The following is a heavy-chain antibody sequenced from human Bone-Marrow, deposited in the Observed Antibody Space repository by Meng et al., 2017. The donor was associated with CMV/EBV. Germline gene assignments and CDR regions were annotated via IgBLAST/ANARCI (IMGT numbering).Heavy chain of an antibody. Sequence: ASVKDSCKPSGYTFTNYDINWVRQATGQGLERMGWMNPNSGNAGYAQKFQGQVTIPADMSINTAYLQWASLKASATAVYYCTFRWRLGNMRYFDYWGQGALVTVSS. CDR2: MNPNSGNA. CDR3: TFRWRLGNMRYFDY. D-gene: IGHD3-16*01. V-gene: IGHV1-8*01. CDR1: GYTFTNYD. J-gene: IGHJ4*02.